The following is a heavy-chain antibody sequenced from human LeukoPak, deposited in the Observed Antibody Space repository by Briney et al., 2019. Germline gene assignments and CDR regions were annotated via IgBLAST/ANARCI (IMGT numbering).Heavy chain of an antibody. V-gene: IGHV3-15*01. J-gene: IGHJ4*02. CDR3: TTGTWIQLWLADY. D-gene: IGHD5-18*01. CDR2: VKTKTDGGTT. CDR1: GFTFSNAC. Sequence: PGGSLRLSCAASGFTFSNACMSWVRQAPGKGLEWVGHVKTKTDGGTTDYAAPVKGRFTISRDDSKNTLYLQMNSLKTEDIAVYYCTTGTWIQLWLADYWGQGTLVTVSS.